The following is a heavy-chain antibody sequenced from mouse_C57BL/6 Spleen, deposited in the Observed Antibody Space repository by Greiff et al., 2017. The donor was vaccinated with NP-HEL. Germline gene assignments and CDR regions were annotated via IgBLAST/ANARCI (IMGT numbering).Heavy chain of an antibody. V-gene: IGHV1-81*01. CDR1: GYTFTSYG. CDR2: IYPRSGNT. D-gene: IGHD1-1*01. Sequence: VQLQQSGAELARPGASVKLSCKASGYTFTSYGISWVKQRTGQGLEWIGEIYPRSGNTYYNEKFKGEATLTADKSSSTAYMELRSLTSEDSAVYFCARGRDYYGSSYDYYAMDYWGQGTSVTVSS. J-gene: IGHJ4*01. CDR3: ARGRDYYGSSYDYYAMDY.